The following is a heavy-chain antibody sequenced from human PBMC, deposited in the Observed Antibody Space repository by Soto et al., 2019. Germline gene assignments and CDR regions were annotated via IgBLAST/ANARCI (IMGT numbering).Heavy chain of an antibody. Sequence: SETLSLTCTVSGGSISGFYWSWLRQPPGKGLEWISYIYYSGSTNYNPSLKSRVTISVDTPRSQFSLKLSSVTAADTAVYYCARGYRGTFHFWGQGTLVTVSS. CDR1: GGSISGFY. D-gene: IGHD1-26*01. V-gene: IGHV4-59*01. CDR3: ARGYRGTFHF. J-gene: IGHJ4*02. CDR2: IYYSGST.